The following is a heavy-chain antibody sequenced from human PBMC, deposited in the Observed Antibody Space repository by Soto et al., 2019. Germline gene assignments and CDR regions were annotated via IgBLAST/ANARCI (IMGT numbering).Heavy chain of an antibody. CDR1: GFTFSSYA. Sequence: GGSLRLSCAASGFTFSSYAMSWVRQAPGKGLEWVSAISGSGGSTYYADSVKGRFTISRDNSKNTLYLQMNSLRAEDTAVYYCAKVVGGIAAAGTFFDYWGQGTLVTVSS. CDR2: ISGSGGST. D-gene: IGHD6-13*01. J-gene: IGHJ4*02. CDR3: AKVVGGIAAAGTFFDY. V-gene: IGHV3-23*01.